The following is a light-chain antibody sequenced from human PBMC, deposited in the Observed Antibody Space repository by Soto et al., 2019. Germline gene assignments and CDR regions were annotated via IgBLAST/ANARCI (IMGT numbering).Light chain of an antibody. CDR1: SSSVGSNY. Sequence: QSVLTRPPSASGTPGQRVTISCSGSSSSVGSNYVYWYQQLPGTAPKLLIYRNNQRPSGVPDRFSGSKSGTSASLAISGLRSEDEADYYCAAWDDSLWVFGGGTKVTVL. CDR3: AAWDDSLWV. J-gene: IGLJ3*02. V-gene: IGLV1-47*01. CDR2: RNN.